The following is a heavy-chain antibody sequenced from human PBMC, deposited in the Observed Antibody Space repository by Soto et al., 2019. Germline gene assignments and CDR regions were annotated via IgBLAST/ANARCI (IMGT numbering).Heavy chain of an antibody. V-gene: IGHV4-39*01. D-gene: IGHD5-12*01. CDR3: ASLHSAYAFDLDY. Sequence: SETLSLTCSVPGYSISSGGYYWAWIRQPPGKGLEWIGTLDYSGYSYYNPSLKSRVIISVDTSKNQFSLRLSSVTAADTALYYCASLHSAYAFDLDYWGQGALVTVSS. CDR2: LDYSGYS. J-gene: IGHJ4*02. CDR1: GYSISSGGYY.